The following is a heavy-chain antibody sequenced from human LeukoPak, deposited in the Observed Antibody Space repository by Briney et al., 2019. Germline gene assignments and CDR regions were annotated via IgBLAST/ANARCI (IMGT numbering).Heavy chain of an antibody. V-gene: IGHV4-34*01. CDR1: GGSFSGYY. CDR2: INHSGST. J-gene: IGHJ4*02. Sequence: PSETLSLTCAVYGGSFSGYYWSWIRQPPGKGLEWIGEINHSGSTNYNPSLKSRVTISVDTSKNQFSLKLNSVTAADTAVYYCARSGYYKNGYFDYWGQGTLVTVSS. D-gene: IGHD3-22*01. CDR3: ARSGYYKNGYFDY.